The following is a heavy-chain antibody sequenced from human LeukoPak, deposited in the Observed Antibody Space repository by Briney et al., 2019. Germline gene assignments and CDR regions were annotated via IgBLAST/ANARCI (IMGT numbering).Heavy chain of an antibody. J-gene: IGHJ4*02. CDR1: GYTFTGYY. Sequence: ASVTVSCKASGYTFTGYYMHWVRQAPGQGLEWMGWINPNSGGTNYAQKFHGRVTMTRDTSISTAYIELSRLRSDDTAVYYCARGVSSLWFGELLMNYWGQGTLVTVSS. CDR2: INPNSGGT. D-gene: IGHD3-10*01. V-gene: IGHV1-2*02. CDR3: ARGVSSLWFGELLMNY.